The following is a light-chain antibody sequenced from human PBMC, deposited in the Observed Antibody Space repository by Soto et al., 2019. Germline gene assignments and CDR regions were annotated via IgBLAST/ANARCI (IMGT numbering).Light chain of an antibody. CDR1: SSDIGNYNY. Sequence: QSALTQPASVSGSPGQSIAISCTGTSSDIGNYNYVSWYQQHPGKAPKLIIYEVSNRPSGVSNRFSGSKSGNTASLTISGLQADDEGDYYCSSYTSSSTYVFGTGTKVTVL. CDR2: EVS. CDR3: SSYTSSSTYV. J-gene: IGLJ1*01. V-gene: IGLV2-14*01.